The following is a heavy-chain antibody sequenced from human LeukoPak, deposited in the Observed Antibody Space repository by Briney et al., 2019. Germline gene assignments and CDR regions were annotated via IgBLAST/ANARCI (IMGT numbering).Heavy chain of an antibody. V-gene: IGHV4-61*01. Sequence: SETLSLTCTVSGGSFSSGSYYWSWIRQPPGKGLEWIGYIYYSGSTNYNPSLKSRVTISVDTSKDQFSLKLSSVTAADTAVYYCARGWGYDFWSGYQNNWFDPWGQGTLVTVSS. D-gene: IGHD3-3*01. CDR3: ARGWGYDFWSGYQNNWFDP. CDR2: IYYSGST. J-gene: IGHJ5*02. CDR1: GGSFSSGSYY.